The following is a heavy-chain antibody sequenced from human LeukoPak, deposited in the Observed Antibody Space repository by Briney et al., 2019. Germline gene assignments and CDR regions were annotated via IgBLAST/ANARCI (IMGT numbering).Heavy chain of an antibody. J-gene: IGHJ6*02. V-gene: IGHV4-4*07. CDR2: IYTSGST. CDR1: GGSISSYY. Sequence: SETLSLTRAVPGGSISSYYWSWIRQPAGKGLECISRIYTSGSTNYNPSLKSRVTMSVDTSKNQFSLKLSSVTAADTAVYYCARGPDSSWLYYGMDVWGQGTTVTVSS. D-gene: IGHD6-13*01. CDR3: ARGPDSSWLYYGMDV.